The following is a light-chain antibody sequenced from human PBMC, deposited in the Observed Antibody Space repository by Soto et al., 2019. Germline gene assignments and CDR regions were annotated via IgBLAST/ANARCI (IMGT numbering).Light chain of an antibody. CDR1: QSLLHSNGYNY. CDR2: LGS. J-gene: IGKJ4*01. CDR3: MQALQTHRT. V-gene: IGKV2-28*01. Sequence: DIVMTQSPLSLPVTPGEPASISCRSSQSLLHSNGYNYLDWYLQKPGQSPQLLIYLGSNRASGVHDRFRGSGSDTDFTLKISRVEAEDVGVYYCMQALQTHRTFGGGTKVEIK.